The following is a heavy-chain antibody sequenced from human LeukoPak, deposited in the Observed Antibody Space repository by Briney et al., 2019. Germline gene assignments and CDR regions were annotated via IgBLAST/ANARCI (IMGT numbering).Heavy chain of an antibody. CDR3: AKGMSGYCSSTSCYISQGFDP. V-gene: IGHV3-48*01. D-gene: IGHD2-2*02. CDR1: GFTFSSYS. Sequence: PGGSLRLSCAASGFTFSSYSMNWVRQAPGKGLEWVSYISSSSSTIYYADSVKGRFTISRDNAKNSLYLQMNSLRAEDTAVYYCAKGMSGYCSSTSCYISQGFDPWGQGTLVTVSS. CDR2: ISSSSSTI. J-gene: IGHJ5*02.